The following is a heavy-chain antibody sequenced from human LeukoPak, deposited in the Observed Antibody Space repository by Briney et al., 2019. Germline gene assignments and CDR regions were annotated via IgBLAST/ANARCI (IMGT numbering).Heavy chain of an antibody. CDR2: ISSSSSYI. V-gene: IGHV3-21*01. CDR1: GFTFSSYS. Sequence: PGGSLRLSCAASGFTFSSYSMNWVRQAPGKGLEWVSSISSSSSYIYYADSVKGRFTISRDNAKNPLYLQMNSLRAEDTAVYYCARDLPIVREVIISLPDAFDIWGQGTMVTVSS. D-gene: IGHD3-10*01. J-gene: IGHJ3*02. CDR3: ARDLPIVREVIISLPDAFDI.